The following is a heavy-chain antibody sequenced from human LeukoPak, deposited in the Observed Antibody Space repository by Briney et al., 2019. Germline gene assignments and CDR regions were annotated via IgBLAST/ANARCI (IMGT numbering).Heavy chain of an antibody. D-gene: IGHD3-10*01. CDR3: ARVSGTMVRGVIPGWFDP. Sequence: GGSLRLSCAASGFTFDDYAMHWVRQAPGKGLEWVSGISWNSGSIGYADSVKGRFTISRDNAKNSLYLQMNSLRAEDTAVYYCARVSGTMVRGVIPGWFDPWGQGTLVTVSS. CDR2: ISWNSGSI. V-gene: IGHV3-9*01. CDR1: GFTFDDYA. J-gene: IGHJ5*02.